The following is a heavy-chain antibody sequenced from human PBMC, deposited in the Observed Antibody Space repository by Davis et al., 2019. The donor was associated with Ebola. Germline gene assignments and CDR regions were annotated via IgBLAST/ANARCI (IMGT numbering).Heavy chain of an antibody. CDR1: GFSFSDHH. J-gene: IGHJ5*02. Sequence: GESLKISCAASGFSFSDHHMDWVRQAPGKGLEWVGRIKNKANSYSTDYAASVKGRFTISRDDSKKSLYLQMNSLRAEDTAVYYCAKSPGHIVPTNTGWFDPWGQGTLVTVSS. CDR2: IKNKANSYST. D-gene: IGHD5-12*01. CDR3: AKSPGHIVPTNTGWFDP. V-gene: IGHV3-72*01.